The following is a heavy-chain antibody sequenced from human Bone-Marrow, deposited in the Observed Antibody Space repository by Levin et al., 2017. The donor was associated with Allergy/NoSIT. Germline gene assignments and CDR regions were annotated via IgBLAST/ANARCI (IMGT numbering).Heavy chain of an antibody. CDR3: ARDGTYYYDSSGSLHNWFDP. J-gene: IGHJ5*02. V-gene: IGHV1-69*13. CDR1: GGTFSSYA. D-gene: IGHD3-22*01. CDR2: IIPIFGTA. Sequence: EASVKVSCKASGGTFSSYAISWVRQAPGQGLEWMGGIIPIFGTANYAQKFQGRVTITADESTSTAYMELSSLRSEDTAVYYCARDGTYYYDSSGSLHNWFDPWGQGTLVTVSS.